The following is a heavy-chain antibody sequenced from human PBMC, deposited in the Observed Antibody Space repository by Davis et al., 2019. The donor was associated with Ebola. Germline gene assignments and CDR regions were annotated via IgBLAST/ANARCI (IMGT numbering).Heavy chain of an antibody. CDR2: ISSSSSYI. V-gene: IGHV3-21*01. D-gene: IGHD4-17*01. CDR3: TTTVTRGNYYYDMDV. Sequence: GESLKISCAASGFTFSSYSMNWVRQAPGKGLEWVSSISSSSSYIYYADSVKGRFTISRDNAKNSLYLQMNSLRAEDTAVYYCTTTVTRGNYYYDMDVWGQGTLVTVSS. J-gene: IGHJ6*02. CDR1: GFTFSSYS.